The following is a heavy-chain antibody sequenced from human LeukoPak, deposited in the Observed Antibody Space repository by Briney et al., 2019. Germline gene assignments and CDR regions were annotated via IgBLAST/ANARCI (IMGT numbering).Heavy chain of an antibody. J-gene: IGHJ5*02. CDR1: GGSFSGYY. CDR2: INHSGST. V-gene: IGHV4-34*01. Sequence: SETLSLTCAVYGGSFSGYYWSWIRQPPGKGLEWIGEINHSGSTNYNPSLKSRVTISVDTSKNHFSLKLSSVTAADTAVYYCARGRRIAARGKGSWFDPWGQGTLVTVSS. D-gene: IGHD6-6*01. CDR3: ARGRRIAARGKGSWFDP.